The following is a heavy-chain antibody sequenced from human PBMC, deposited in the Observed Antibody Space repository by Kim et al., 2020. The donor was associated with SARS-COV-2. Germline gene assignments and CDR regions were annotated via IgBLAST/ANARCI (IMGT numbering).Heavy chain of an antibody. CDR2: IKSKTDGGTT. D-gene: IGHD3-22*01. CDR3: TTDTGSYYDSSGYYKQRIFDY. CDR1: GFTFSNAW. V-gene: IGHV3-15*01. Sequence: GGSLRLSCAASGFTFSNAWMSWVRQAPGKGLEWVGRIKSKTDGGTTDYAAPVKGRFTISRDDSKNTLYLQMNSLKTEDTAVYYCTTDTGSYYDSSGYYKQRIFDYWGQGTLVTVSS. J-gene: IGHJ4*02.